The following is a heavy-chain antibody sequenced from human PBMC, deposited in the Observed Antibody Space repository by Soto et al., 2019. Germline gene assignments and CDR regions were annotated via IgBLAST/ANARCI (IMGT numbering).Heavy chain of an antibody. V-gene: IGHV3-30-3*01. Sequence: GWSLRLACASSEFTFISYAMQWVRQAPGKGLEWVAVISYDGSNKYYADSVKGRFTISRDNSKNTLYLQMNSLRTEDTAVYYCARPPVEVTSNYFDLWGQGTLVTVSS. J-gene: IGHJ4*02. CDR1: EFTFISYA. CDR2: ISYDGSNK. D-gene: IGHD2-21*02. CDR3: ARPPVEVTSNYFDL.